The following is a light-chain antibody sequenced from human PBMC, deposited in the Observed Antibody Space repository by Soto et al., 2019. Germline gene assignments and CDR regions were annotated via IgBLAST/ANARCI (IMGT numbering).Light chain of an antibody. CDR2: DAS. J-gene: IGKJ1*01. Sequence: EIVLTQSPATLCLSPGERATLSCRASQSVNSYLAWYQQKPGQAPRLLIYDASNRATGIPARFSGSGSGTDFTLTISSLEPEDFAVYYCQQYGSSPPWTFGQGTKVDIK. CDR3: QQYGSSPPWT. CDR1: QSVNSY. V-gene: IGKV3-11*01.